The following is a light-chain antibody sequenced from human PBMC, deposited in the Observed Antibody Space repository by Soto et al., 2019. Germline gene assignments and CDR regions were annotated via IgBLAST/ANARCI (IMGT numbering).Light chain of an antibody. Sequence: VMPQAPATQSLSPGASATLSXRASQSVSSNLAWYQQKPGQAPRLLIYGASTRVIGIPARFSGSGSGTEFTLTISSLQSEDFALYYCQQYNMWPLTFGRGTKVDIK. J-gene: IGKJ1*01. CDR3: QQYNMWPLT. CDR2: GAS. CDR1: QSVSSN. V-gene: IGKV3-15*01.